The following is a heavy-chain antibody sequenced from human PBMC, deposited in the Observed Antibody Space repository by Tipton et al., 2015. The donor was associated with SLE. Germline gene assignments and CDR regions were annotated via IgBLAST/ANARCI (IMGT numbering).Heavy chain of an antibody. J-gene: IGHJ4*02. CDR3: ARGWRTVDYYDSSGTFDY. CDR2: IYYSGST. D-gene: IGHD3-22*01. Sequence: LRLSCAVYGGSFSGYYWGWIRQPPGKGLEWIGSIYYSGSTYYNPSLRSRVTISVDTSKNQFSLKLSSVTAADTAVYYCARGWRTVDYYDSSGTFDYWGQGTLVTVSS. CDR1: GGSFSGYY. V-gene: IGHV4-34*01.